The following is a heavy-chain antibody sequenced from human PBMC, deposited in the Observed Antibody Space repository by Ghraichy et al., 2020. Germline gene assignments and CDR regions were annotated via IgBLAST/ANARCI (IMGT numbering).Heavy chain of an antibody. V-gene: IGHV3-30*18. Sequence: GGSLRLSCAASGFTFSSYGMHWVRQAPGKGLEWVAVISYDGSNKYYADSVKGRFTISRDNSKNTLYLQMNSLRAEDTAVYYCAKEGQYYYDSSGYFLNWGQGTLVTVSS. D-gene: IGHD3-22*01. CDR1: GFTFSSYG. CDR2: ISYDGSNK. CDR3: AKEGQYYYDSSGYFLN. J-gene: IGHJ4*02.